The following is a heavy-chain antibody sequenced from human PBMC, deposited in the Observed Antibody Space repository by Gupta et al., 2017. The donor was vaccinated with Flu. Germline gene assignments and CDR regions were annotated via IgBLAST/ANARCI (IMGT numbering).Heavy chain of an antibody. Sequence: FSYYNMNWVRRAPGKGLEWVSYIRSSSSSTHYSDSVKGRVTVSRDNARNSLYLQMNSLRAEDTAVYYCARDRVPTSGMDVWGQGTTVTVSS. CDR3: ARDRVPTSGMDV. D-gene: IGHD3-10*01. CDR1: FSYYN. CDR2: IRSSSSST. J-gene: IGHJ6*02. V-gene: IGHV3-48*01.